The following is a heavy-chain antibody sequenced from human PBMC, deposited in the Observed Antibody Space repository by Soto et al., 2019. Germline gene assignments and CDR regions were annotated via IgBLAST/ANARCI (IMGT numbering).Heavy chain of an antibody. D-gene: IGHD6-13*01. CDR1: VLTFSSYA. J-gene: IGHJ6*02. CDR2: ISSNGGST. CDR3: VKGHGYSSSWYVYYYYGMDV. V-gene: IGHV3-64D*08. Sequence: GGSLRLSCAASVLTFSSYAMHWVRQDTGKGLEYVSAISSNGGSTYYADSVKGRFTISRDNSKNTLYLQMSSLRAEDTAVYYCVKGHGYSSSWYVYYYYGMDVWGQGTTVTVSS.